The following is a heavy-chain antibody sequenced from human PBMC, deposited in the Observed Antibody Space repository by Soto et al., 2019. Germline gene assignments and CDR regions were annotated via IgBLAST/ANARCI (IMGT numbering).Heavy chain of an antibody. CDR3: ATAIQGAYDSSGYYPFDY. V-gene: IGHV3-30*03. CDR1: GFTFSSYG. D-gene: IGHD3-22*01. Sequence: AGSLRLSCAASGFTFSSYGMHWVRQAPGKGLEWVAVVSYDGSNKYYADSVKGRFTISRDNSKNTLYLQMNSLRAEDTAVYYCATAIQGAYDSSGYYPFDYWGQGTLVTVSS. J-gene: IGHJ4*02. CDR2: VSYDGSNK.